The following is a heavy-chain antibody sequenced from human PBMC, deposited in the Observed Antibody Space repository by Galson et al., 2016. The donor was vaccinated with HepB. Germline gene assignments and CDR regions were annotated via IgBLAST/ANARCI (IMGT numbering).Heavy chain of an antibody. CDR2: IWSDGSNK. D-gene: IGHD3-16*01. J-gene: IGHJ4*02. Sequence: SLRLSCAASGFAFSSHGLYWVRQAPGKGLEWVSVIWSDGSNKYYADPVKGRFTISRDNSKNTLYLYMNNLTAGDTAIYYCGKHGGFDYWGQGALVTVSS. V-gene: IGHV3-33*06. CDR3: GKHGGFDY. CDR1: GFAFSSHG.